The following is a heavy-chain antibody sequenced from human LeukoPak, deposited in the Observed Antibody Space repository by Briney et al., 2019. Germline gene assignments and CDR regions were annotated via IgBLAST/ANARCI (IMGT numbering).Heavy chain of an antibody. CDR1: GYTFTGYY. D-gene: IGHD4-17*01. CDR3: ARDQDELPDDYGDYTYYYYGMDV. Sequence: ASVKVSCKASGYTFTGYYMHWVRPAPGQGLEWMGWINPNSGGTNYAQKFQGRVTMTRDTSISTAYMELSRLRSDDTAVYYCARDQDELPDDYGDYTYYYYGMDVWGQGTTVTVSS. J-gene: IGHJ6*02. CDR2: INPNSGGT. V-gene: IGHV1-2*02.